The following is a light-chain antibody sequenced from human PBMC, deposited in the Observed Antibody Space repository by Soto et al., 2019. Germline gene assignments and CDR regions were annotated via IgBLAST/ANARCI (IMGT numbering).Light chain of an antibody. CDR2: GAS. V-gene: IGKV3-15*01. J-gene: IGKJ4*01. CDR3: QEYNYWHPIT. CDR1: QNIGNK. Sequence: MSQSLRTLSVSPGERATLSCRASQNIGNKVGWYQQKPGQAPRLLIYGASTRATGIPVRFSGSGSGTEFTLTITSLQSEDSAVYYCQEYNYWHPITFGGGTKVDI.